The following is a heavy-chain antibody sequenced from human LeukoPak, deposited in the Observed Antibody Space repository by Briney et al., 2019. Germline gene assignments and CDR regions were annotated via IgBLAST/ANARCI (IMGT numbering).Heavy chain of an antibody. CDR3: ARAHSGSPADY. J-gene: IGHJ4*02. CDR1: GGSISSYY. V-gene: IGHV4-59*01. D-gene: IGHD1-26*01. Sequence: SETLSLTCTVSGGSISSYYWSWIRQPPGKGLEWIGYIYYSGSTNYNPSLKSRVTISVDTSKNQFSLKLSSVTAADTAVYYCARAHSGSPADYWGQGTLVTVSS. CDR2: IYYSGST.